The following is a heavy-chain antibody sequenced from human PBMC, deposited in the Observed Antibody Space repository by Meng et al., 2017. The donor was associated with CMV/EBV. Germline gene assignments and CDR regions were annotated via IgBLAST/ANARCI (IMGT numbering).Heavy chain of an antibody. CDR2: IKQDGSEK. V-gene: IGHV3-7*01. CDR1: GFTFSSYW. J-gene: IGHJ2*01. Sequence: LSLTCAASGFTFSSYWMSWVRQAPGRGLEWVANIKQDGSEKYYVDSVKGRFTISRDNAKNSLYLQMNSLRAEDTAVYYCARIVTQWRYCSSTSCYKSGYFDLWGRGTLVTVSS. D-gene: IGHD2-2*01. CDR3: ARIVTQWRYCSSTSCYKSGYFDL.